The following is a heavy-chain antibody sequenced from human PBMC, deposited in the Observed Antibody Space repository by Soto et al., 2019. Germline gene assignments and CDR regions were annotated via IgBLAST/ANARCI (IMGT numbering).Heavy chain of an antibody. CDR1: GFSLSTSGVG. J-gene: IGHJ6*02. Sequence: QITLKESGPPLVKPTQTLTLTCTFSGFSLSTSGVGVGWIRQPPGKALECLALIYWDDDKRYSPSLKSRLTITKDSSKTQVVLTMTNMDPVDTATYYGAHRRPYYGFWSGSPYGMDVWGQGTTVTVSS. CDR3: AHRRPYYGFWSGSPYGMDV. CDR2: IYWDDDK. D-gene: IGHD3-3*01. V-gene: IGHV2-5*02.